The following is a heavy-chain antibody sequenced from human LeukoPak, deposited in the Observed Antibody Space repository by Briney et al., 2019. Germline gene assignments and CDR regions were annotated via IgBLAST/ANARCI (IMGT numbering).Heavy chain of an antibody. CDR2: IIPIFGTA. CDR3: ARPGIAAALTPMYYFDY. Sequence: GASVKVSCKASGYTFTSYDIKWVRQAPGQGLEWMGGIIPIFGTANYAQKFQGRVTITADKSTSTAYMELSSLRSEDTAVYYCARPGIAAALTPMYYFDYWGQGTLVTVSS. J-gene: IGHJ4*02. V-gene: IGHV1-69*06. CDR1: GYTFTSYD. D-gene: IGHD6-13*01.